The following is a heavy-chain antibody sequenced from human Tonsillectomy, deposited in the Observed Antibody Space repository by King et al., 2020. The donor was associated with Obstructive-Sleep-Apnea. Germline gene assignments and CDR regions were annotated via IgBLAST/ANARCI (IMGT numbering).Heavy chain of an antibody. CDR1: GFTFSSYS. CDR2: ITRSSVYL. D-gene: IGHD3-3*01. V-gene: IGHV3-21*01. CDR3: ASGPPDFWSAFQWEDY. J-gene: IGHJ4*02. Sequence: VQLVESGGGLVKPGGSLRLSFAASGFTFSSYSMNWVRQAPGKGLEWVSSITRSSVYLYYADSVRGRFTISRDNAKNSLYLQMSSLRAEDTAVCSCASGPPDFWSAFQWEDYWGQGTLVTVSS.